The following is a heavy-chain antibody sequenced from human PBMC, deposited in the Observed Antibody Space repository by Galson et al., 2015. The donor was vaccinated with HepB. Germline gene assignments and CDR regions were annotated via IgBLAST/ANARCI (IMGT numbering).Heavy chain of an antibody. CDR3: ARGGRRVTMVRGGVDY. CDR2: ISAYNGNT. J-gene: IGHJ4*02. Sequence: SVKVSCKASGYTFTSYYMHWVRQAPGQGLEWMGWISAYNGNTNYAQKLQGRVTMTTDTSTSTAYMELRSLRSDDTAVYYCARGGRRVTMVRGGVDYWGQGTLVTVSS. CDR1: GYTFTSYY. D-gene: IGHD3-10*01. V-gene: IGHV1-18*04.